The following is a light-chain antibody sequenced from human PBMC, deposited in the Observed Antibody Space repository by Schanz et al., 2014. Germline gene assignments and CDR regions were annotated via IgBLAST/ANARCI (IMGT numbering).Light chain of an antibody. V-gene: IGLV2-8*01. CDR2: EDT. CDR1: SSDVGGYNY. J-gene: IGLJ3*02. Sequence: QSALTQPPSASGSPGQSVTISCTGTSSDVGGYNYVSWYQQHPGKTPKLMIYEDTKRPSGVPDRFSGSKSGNTASLTISGLQAEDEAEYYCSSYTASSTWVFGGGTKVTVL. CDR3: SSYTASSTWV.